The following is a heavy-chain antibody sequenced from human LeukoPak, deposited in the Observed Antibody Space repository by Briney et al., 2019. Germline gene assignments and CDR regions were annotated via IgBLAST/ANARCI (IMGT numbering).Heavy chain of an antibody. CDR2: IYTSGST. D-gene: IGHD4-17*01. V-gene: IGHV4-4*07. CDR3: ARDRFTVTTSDYNWFDP. CDR1: GGSISSYY. J-gene: IGHJ5*02. Sequence: PSETLSLTCTVSGGSISSYYWSWIRQPAGKGLEWIGRIYTSGSTNYNPSLKSRVTMSVDTSKNQFSLKLSSVTAADTAVYYCARDRFTVTTSDYNWFDPWGQGTLVTVSS.